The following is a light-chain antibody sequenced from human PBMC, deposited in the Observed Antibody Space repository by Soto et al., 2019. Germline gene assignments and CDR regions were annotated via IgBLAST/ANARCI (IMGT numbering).Light chain of an antibody. J-gene: IGLJ1*01. Sequence: QLVLTQPASVSGSPGQSITISCTGSSSDVGHSNHVSWYQQHPGKAPKLIIYGVTNRPSGISNRFSGSKSGSTASLTISGLQPEDEADYYCNSYTISTTYVFGTGTKLTVL. CDR1: SSDVGHSNH. CDR3: NSYTISTTYV. V-gene: IGLV2-14*03. CDR2: GVT.